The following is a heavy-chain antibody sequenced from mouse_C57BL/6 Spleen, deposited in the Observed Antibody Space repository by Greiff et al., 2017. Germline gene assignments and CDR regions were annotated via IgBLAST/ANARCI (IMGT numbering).Heavy chain of an antibody. D-gene: IGHD1-1*01. CDR1: GFTFSSYA. CDR2: ISAGGSYT. V-gene: IGHV5-4*03. CDR3: ARDYDGGYYYGC. Sequence: EVKLQESGGGLVKPGGSLKLSCAASGFTFSSYAMSWVRQTPEKRLEWVATISAGGSYTYYPHNVKGRFTIARDNAKNNPYLQMSHLKSEDTAMYYCARDYDGGYYYGCWGQGPTLTVAS. J-gene: IGHJ2*01.